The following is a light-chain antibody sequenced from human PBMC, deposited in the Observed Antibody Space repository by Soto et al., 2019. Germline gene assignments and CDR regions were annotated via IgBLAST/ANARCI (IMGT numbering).Light chain of an antibody. CDR3: QQYGTLPLT. J-gene: IGKJ4*01. V-gene: IGKV3-11*01. Sequence: EVVLSLSLAAVSLTQEERATLSCRASQSVSSYLAWYQQKPGQAPRLLIYDASNRATGIPARFSGSGSGTDFTLTISRLEPEDFAVYYCQQYGTLPLTSAGGAKVAIK. CDR2: DAS. CDR1: QSVSSY.